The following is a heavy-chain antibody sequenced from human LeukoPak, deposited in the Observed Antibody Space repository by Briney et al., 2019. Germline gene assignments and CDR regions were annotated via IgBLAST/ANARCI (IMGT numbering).Heavy chain of an antibody. CDR1: GGSISSYY. V-gene: IGHV3-21*01. J-gene: IGHJ4*02. D-gene: IGHD3-3*01. CDR2: ISSSSSYI. Sequence: PSETLSLTCTVSGGSISSYYWSWVRQAPGKGLEWVSSISSSSSYIYYADSVKGRFTISRDNAKNSLCLQMNSLRAEDTAVYYCARDYDFWSGLDCWGQGTLVTVSS. CDR3: ARDYDFWSGLDC.